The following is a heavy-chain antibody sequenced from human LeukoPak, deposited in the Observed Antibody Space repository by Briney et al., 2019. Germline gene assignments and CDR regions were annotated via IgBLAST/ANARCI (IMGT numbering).Heavy chain of an antibody. Sequence: GGSLRLSCAASGFIFSDYYMSWIRQAPGKGLEWVSYISNSDNSIYYADSVKGRFTISRDNAKNSLHLQMNTLRAEDTAVYYCARDRTVGATPIFDYWGQGTLVTVSS. D-gene: IGHD1-26*01. J-gene: IGHJ4*02. CDR1: GFIFSDYY. CDR2: ISNSDNSI. CDR3: ARDRTVGATPIFDY. V-gene: IGHV3-11*01.